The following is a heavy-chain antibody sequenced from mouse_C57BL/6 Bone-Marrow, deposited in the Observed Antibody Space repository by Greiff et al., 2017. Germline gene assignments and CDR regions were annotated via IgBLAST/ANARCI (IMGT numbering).Heavy chain of an antibody. V-gene: IGHV1-64*01. CDR2: IHPNSGST. CDR1: GYTFTSYW. J-gene: IGHJ3*01. CDR3: ARWGYDGWFAY. Sequence: QVQLQQPGAELVKPGASVKLSCKASGYTFTSYWMHWVKQRPGQGLEWIGMIHPNSGSTNYNEKFKSKATLTVDKSSSTAYMQLSSLTSEDSAVYYCARWGYDGWFAYWGQGTLVTVSA. D-gene: IGHD2-2*01.